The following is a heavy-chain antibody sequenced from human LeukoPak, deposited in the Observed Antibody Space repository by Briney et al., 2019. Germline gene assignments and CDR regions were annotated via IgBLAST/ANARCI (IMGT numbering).Heavy chain of an antibody. V-gene: IGHV3-15*01. Sequence: PGGSLRLSCAASGFTFSNAWMSWVRQAPGKGLEWVGRIKSKTDGGTTDYAAPVKGRFTISRDDSKNTLYLQMNSLKTEDTAVYYCTTIDIEGYCSGGSCYNLGGYWGQGTLVTVSS. CDR2: IKSKTDGGTT. CDR1: GFTFSNAW. D-gene: IGHD2-15*01. CDR3: TTIDIEGYCSGGSCYNLGGY. J-gene: IGHJ4*02.